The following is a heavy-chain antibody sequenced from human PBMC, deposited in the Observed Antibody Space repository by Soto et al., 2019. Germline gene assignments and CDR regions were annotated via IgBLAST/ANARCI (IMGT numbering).Heavy chain of an antibody. CDR2: INPNSGGT. CDR3: ARGIVVVPAAMEIEHNLFDS. CDR1: GYTFTGYY. D-gene: IGHD2-2*01. V-gene: IGHV1-2*04. Sequence: ASVKVSCKASGYTFTGYYMHWVRQAPGQGLEWMGWINPNSGGTNYAQKFQGWVTMTRDTSISTAYMELSRLRSDDTAVYYCARGIVVVPAAMEIEHNLFDSWGQGTLVTVSS. J-gene: IGHJ5*01.